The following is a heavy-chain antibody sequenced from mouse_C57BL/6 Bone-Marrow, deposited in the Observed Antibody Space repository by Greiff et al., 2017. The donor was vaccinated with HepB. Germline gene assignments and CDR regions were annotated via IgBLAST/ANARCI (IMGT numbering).Heavy chain of an antibody. CDR3: ARRGDYYGSTHWYFDV. V-gene: IGHV1-55*01. J-gene: IGHJ1*03. CDR1: GYTFTSYW. CDR2: IYPGSGST. Sequence: VQLQQSGAELARPGASVKLSCKASGYTFTSYWITWVKQRPGQGLEWIGDIYPGSGSTNYNEKFKSKATLTVDTSSSTAYMQLSSLTSEDSAVYYCARRGDYYGSTHWYFDVWGTGTTVTVSS. D-gene: IGHD1-1*01.